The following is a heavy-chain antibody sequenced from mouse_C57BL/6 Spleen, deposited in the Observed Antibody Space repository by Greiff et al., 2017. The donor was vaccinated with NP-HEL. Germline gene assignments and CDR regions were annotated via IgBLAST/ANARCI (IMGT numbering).Heavy chain of an antibody. D-gene: IGHD1-1*01. CDR1: GYTFTDYY. Sequence: EVQLQQSGPELVKPGASVKISCKASGYTFTDYYMNWVKQSHGKSLEWIGDINPNNGGTSYNQKFKGKATLTVDKSSSTAYMELRSLTSEDSAVYYCARERKNYYGSCDYWGQGTTLTVSS. J-gene: IGHJ2*01. V-gene: IGHV1-26*01. CDR2: INPNNGGT. CDR3: ARERKNYYGSCDY.